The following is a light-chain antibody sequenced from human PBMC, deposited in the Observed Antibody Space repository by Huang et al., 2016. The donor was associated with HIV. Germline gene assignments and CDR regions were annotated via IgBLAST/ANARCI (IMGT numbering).Light chain of an antibody. V-gene: IGKV1-39*01. CDR1: QNIDNY. Sequence: DIQMTQSPLSLSASVGDRVTITCRASQNIDNYLNWYQLKPGKAPKLLIYSASNLQSGVPSRFSGSASGPYCTLTINSLQPDDFATYYCQQAYTTPIYTFGQGTNLDIK. CDR2: SAS. J-gene: IGKJ2*01. CDR3: QQAYTTPIYT.